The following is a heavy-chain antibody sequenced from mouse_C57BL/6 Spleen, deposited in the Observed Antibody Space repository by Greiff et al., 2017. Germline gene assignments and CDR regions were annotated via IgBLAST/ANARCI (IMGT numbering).Heavy chain of an antibody. CDR2: IDPENGDT. CDR3: TTLWSRFAY. V-gene: IGHV14-4*01. Sequence: VQLQQSGAELVRPGASVTLSCTASGFNIKDDYMHWVKQRPEQGLEWIGWIDPENGDTEYASKFQGKATITADTSSNTAYLQLSSLTSEDTAVYYCTTLWSRFAYWGQGTLVTVSA. J-gene: IGHJ3*01. D-gene: IGHD1-1*02. CDR1: GFNIKDDY.